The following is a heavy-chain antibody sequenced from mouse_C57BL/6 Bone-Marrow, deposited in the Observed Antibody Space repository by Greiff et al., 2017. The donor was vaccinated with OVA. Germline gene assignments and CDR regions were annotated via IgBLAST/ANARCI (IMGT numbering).Heavy chain of an antibody. D-gene: IGHD2-3*01. J-gene: IGHJ2*01. CDR1: GYAFTNYL. CDR2: INPGSGGT. CDR3: ARTYDGYYLDY. V-gene: IGHV1-54*01. Sequence: VQLQQSGAELVRPGTSVKVSCKASGYAFTNYLIEWVKQRPGQGLEWIGVINPGSGGTNYNEKFKGKATLTADKSSSTAYMQLSSLTSEDSAVYYCARTYDGYYLDYWGQGTTLTVSS.